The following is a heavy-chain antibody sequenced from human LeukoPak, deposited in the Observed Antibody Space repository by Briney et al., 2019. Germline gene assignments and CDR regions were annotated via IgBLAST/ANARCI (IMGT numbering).Heavy chain of an antibody. CDR3: ARGGYYGSGNDFRFDP. D-gene: IGHD3-10*01. J-gene: IGHJ5*02. V-gene: IGHV4-59*01. CDR1: GGSISRYY. CDR2: IHYTGST. Sequence: SETQSLTCTVSGGSISRYYWSWIPQSRGEGLGCIGYIHYTGSTNYNPSLKSRVTISVETSKNQFSLKLKSVTAADTAVYYCARGGYYGSGNDFRFDPWGQGTLVTVSS.